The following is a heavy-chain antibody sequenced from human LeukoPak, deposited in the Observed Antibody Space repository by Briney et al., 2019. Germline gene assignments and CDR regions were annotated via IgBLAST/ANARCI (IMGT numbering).Heavy chain of an antibody. Sequence: PSQTLSLTCTVSGGSISSGGYYWSWIRQPPGKGLEWIGYIYHSGSTYYNPSLKSRVTISVDRSKNQFSLKLSSVTAADTAVYYCAKGPVTAPIPFHYWGQGTLVTVSS. D-gene: IGHD2-21*02. J-gene: IGHJ4*02. CDR3: AKGPVTAPIPFHY. CDR1: GGSISSGGYY. CDR2: IYHSGST. V-gene: IGHV4-30-2*01.